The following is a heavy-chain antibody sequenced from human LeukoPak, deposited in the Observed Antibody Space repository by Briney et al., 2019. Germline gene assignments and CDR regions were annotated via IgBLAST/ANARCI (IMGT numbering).Heavy chain of an antibody. CDR1: EFTFSRYW. CDR3: ARDHGGSYPEGLDYYFGY. Sequence: GGSLRLSCAASEFTFSRYWMHWVRQAPGKGLVWVSHIKSDGSRITYADSVKGRFTVSRDNAKNTLYLQMNSLRAEDTAMYYCARDHGGSYPEGLDYYFGYWGQGTLVTVSS. J-gene: IGHJ4*02. CDR2: IKSDGSRI. V-gene: IGHV3-74*01. D-gene: IGHD3-10*01.